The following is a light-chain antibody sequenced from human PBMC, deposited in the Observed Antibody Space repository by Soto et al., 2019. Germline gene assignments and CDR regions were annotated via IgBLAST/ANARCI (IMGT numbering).Light chain of an antibody. CDR1: QRVRSW. V-gene: IGKV1-5*01. J-gene: IGKJ1*01. CDR3: QHYSSYSEA. CDR2: DAS. Sequence: DIQMTQSPSTLSASVGDRVTITCRASQRVRSWLAWYQQKPGKAPKVLIYDASSLESGVRSRFSGSGSGTEFTLTISSLQTDDFATYYCQHYSSYSEAFGQGTKVDIK.